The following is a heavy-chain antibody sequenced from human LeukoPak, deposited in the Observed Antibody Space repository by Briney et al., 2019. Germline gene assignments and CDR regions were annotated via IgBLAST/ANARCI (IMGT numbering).Heavy chain of an antibody. CDR1: GGSISSSSYY. J-gene: IGHJ3*02. CDR2: IYYSGST. CDR3: ARAVPAAPVDI. D-gene: IGHD2-2*01. V-gene: IGHV4-39*01. Sequence: SETLSLTCTVSGGSISSSSYYWGWIRQPPGKGLEWTGSIYYSGSTYYNPSLKSRVTISVHTSKNQFFLKLSSVTAADTAVYYCARAVPAAPVDIWGQGTMVTVSS.